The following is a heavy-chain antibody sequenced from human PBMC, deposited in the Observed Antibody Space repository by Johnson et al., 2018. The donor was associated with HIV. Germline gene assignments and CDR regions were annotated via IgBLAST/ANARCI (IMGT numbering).Heavy chain of an antibody. D-gene: IGHD4-17*01. CDR3: ARDSTPWGGDHVGYAFDI. CDR2: ISSSGSTI. CDR1: GFSFSDYY. J-gene: IGHJ3*02. V-gene: IGHV3-11*04. Sequence: QVQLVESGGGLVQPGGSLRLSCAASGFSFSDYYMSWIRQAPGKGLEWVSYISSSGSTIYSADFVKGRFTISRDNAKKSMYLQMNSLRAEDTALYYCARDSTPWGGDHVGYAFDIWGQGTMVTVSS.